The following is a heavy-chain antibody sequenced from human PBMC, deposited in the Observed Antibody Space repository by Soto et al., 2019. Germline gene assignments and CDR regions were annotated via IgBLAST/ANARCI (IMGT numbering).Heavy chain of an antibody. V-gene: IGHV1-69*13. CDR3: QLDWSGYPHSYYYYGMDV. CDR2: IIPIFGTA. Sequence: ASVKVSCKASGGTFSSYAISWVRQAPGQGLEWMGGIIPIFGTANYAQKFQGRVTITADESTSTAYMELSSLRSEDTAVYYCQLDWSGYPHSYYYYGMDVWGQGTTVTVSS. J-gene: IGHJ6*02. D-gene: IGHD3-3*01. CDR1: GGTFSSYA.